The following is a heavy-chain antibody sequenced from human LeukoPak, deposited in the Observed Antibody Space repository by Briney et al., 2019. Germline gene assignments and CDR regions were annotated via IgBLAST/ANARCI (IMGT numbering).Heavy chain of an antibody. V-gene: IGHV4-34*01. CDR2: INHRGST. CDR3: ANLRGYSYGAGDY. Sequence: SETLSLTCAVYGGSFSGYYWSWIRQPPGKGLEWIGEINHRGSTNYNPSLKSRVTISVDTSKNQFSLKLSSVTAADTAVYYCANLRGYSYGAGDYWGQGTLVTVSS. CDR1: GGSFSGYY. D-gene: IGHD5-18*01. J-gene: IGHJ4*02.